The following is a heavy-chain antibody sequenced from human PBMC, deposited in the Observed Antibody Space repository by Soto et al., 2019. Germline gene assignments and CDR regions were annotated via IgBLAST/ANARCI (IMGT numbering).Heavy chain of an antibody. CDR3: ASRYCSGGICSPYSLDV. D-gene: IGHD2-15*01. J-gene: IGHJ6*02. Sequence: QVQLVQSGAEVKKPGSSVKVSCKASGGTFSSYAISWVRQAPGQGLEWMGGIIPFFGTANYAQKFQGRVTITAAESTSTASMALISLSSEDTAVYYFASRYCSGGICSPYSLDVWGQGTTVTVSS. V-gene: IGHV1-69*12. CDR1: GGTFSSYA. CDR2: IIPFFGTA.